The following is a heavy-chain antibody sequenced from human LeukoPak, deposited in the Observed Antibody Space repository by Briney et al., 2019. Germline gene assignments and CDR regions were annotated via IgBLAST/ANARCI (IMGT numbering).Heavy chain of an antibody. D-gene: IGHD6-6*01. CDR1: GYTFTSYD. Sequence: GASVKVSCKASGYTFTSYDINWVRQATGQGLEWMGRINPNSGGTSYAQKFQGRVTMTRDTSISTAYMELSRLRSDDTAVYYCAKERSNGMDVWGQGTTVTVSS. V-gene: IGHV1-2*06. CDR2: INPNSGGT. CDR3: AKERSNGMDV. J-gene: IGHJ6*02.